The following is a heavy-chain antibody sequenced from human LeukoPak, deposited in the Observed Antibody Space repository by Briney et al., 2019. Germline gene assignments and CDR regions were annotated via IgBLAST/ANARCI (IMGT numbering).Heavy chain of an antibody. CDR1: GFTFSSYA. D-gene: IGHD4-11*01. Sequence: GGSLRLSCAASGFTFSSYAMSWVRQAPGKGLEWVSAISGSGGSTYYADSVKGRFTISRDNSKNTLYLQMNGLRAEDTAVYYCAKDLGWLQYHEYYFDYWGQGTLVTVSS. CDR3: AKDLGWLQYHEYYFDY. J-gene: IGHJ4*02. V-gene: IGHV3-23*01. CDR2: ISGSGGST.